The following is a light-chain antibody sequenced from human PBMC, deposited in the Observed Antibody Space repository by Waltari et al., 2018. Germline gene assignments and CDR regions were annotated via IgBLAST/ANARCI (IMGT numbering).Light chain of an antibody. V-gene: IGKV2-30*01. CDR2: DIP. CDR3: VQGTHWVT. Sequence: DVVLTQSPLFLAVTPGQSVSISCKSSQSLLYSDGNTFLTWFHQRPGQSPRRLIYDIPSRASGVPARFSGSGSGTNFTLNIAGVEADDAGVYFCVQGTHWVTFGGGT. CDR1: QSLLYSDGNTF. J-gene: IGKJ4*01.